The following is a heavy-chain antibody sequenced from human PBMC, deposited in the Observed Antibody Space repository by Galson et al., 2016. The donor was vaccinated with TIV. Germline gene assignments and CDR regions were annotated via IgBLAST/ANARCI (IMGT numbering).Heavy chain of an antibody. CDR3: ARPREGVQHQHYYSMDL. V-gene: IGHV1-69*13. CDR2: IIPMFGTA. CDR1: GVTFSLHA. Sequence: SVKVSCKASGVTFSLHAISWVRQAPGQGLEWMGGIIPMFGTANYAQKFQGRATITADESTNTAYMELSSLRSEDAAVYYCARPREGVQHQHYYSMDLWGQGATVTVSS. J-gene: IGHJ6*02. D-gene: IGHD2-2*01.